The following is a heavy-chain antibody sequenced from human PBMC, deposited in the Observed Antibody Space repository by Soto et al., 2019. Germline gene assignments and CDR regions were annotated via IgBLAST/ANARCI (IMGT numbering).Heavy chain of an antibody. CDR3: ATALPYYYGSGSYYYFDY. D-gene: IGHD3-10*01. V-gene: IGHV1-24*01. Sequence: ASVKVSCKVSGYTLTELSMHWVRQAPGKGLEWMGGFDPEDGETIYAQKFQGRVTMTEDTSTDTAYMELSSLRSEDTAVYYCATALPYYYGSGSYYYFDYWGQGTLVTVPS. J-gene: IGHJ4*02. CDR1: GYTLTELS. CDR2: FDPEDGET.